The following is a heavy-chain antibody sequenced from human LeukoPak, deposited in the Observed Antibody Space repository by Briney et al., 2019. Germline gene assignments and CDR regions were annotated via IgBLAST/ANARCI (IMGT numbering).Heavy chain of an antibody. CDR2: IYYSVST. CDR1: GGSISSYY. D-gene: IGHD3-22*01. V-gene: IGHV4-59*01. Sequence: SETLSLTCTVSGGSISSYYWSWVRQPPGKGLEWIGYIYYSVSTNYNPSLKSRVTISVDTSKNQFSLKLSSVTAADTAVYYCARSAPSYYYDSSALSSMTDWGQGTLVTVSS. CDR3: ARSAPSYYYDSSALSSMTD. J-gene: IGHJ4*02.